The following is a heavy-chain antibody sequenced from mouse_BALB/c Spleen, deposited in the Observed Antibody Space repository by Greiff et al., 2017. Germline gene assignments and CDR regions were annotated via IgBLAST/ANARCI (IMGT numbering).Heavy chain of an antibody. D-gene: IGHD2-10*01. V-gene: IGHV5-4*02. CDR2: ISDGGSYT. CDR1: GFTFSDYY. CDR3: ARDAYYGNYAWFAY. Sequence: EVQVVESGGGLVKPGGSLKLSCAASGFTFSDYYMYWVRQTPEKRLEWVATISDGGSYTYYPDSVKGRFTISRDNAKNNLYLQMSSLKSEDTAMYYCARDAYYGNYAWFAYWGQGTLVTVSA. J-gene: IGHJ3*01.